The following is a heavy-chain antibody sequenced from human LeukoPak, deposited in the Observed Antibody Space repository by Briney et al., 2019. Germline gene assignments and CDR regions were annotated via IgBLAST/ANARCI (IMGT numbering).Heavy chain of an antibody. J-gene: IGHJ5*02. V-gene: IGHV3-23*01. CDR3: ARDVRIAVAGTGGWFDP. CDR1: GFTFSSYA. D-gene: IGHD6-19*01. CDR2: ISGSGGST. Sequence: GGSLRLSCTASGFTFSSYAMSWVRQAPGKGLEWVSAISGSGGSTYYADSVEGRFTISRDNSKNTLYLQMNSLRAEDTAVYYCARDVRIAVAGTGGWFDPWGQGTLVTVSS.